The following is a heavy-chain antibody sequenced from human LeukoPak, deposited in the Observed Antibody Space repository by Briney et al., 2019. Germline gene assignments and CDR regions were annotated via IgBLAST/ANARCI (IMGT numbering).Heavy chain of an antibody. CDR3: VRVSSSRGKLDAFDI. CDR1: GYTLTSYG. J-gene: IGHJ3*02. Sequence: GASVKVSCKASGYTLTSYGISWVRQAPGQGLVCMGWTNTYNGNTNHAQDLQDGVTMTIDTSTSTAYMELRSLRSDDTALYYCVRVSSSRGKLDAFDIWGQGTMVTVSS. CDR2: TNTYNGNT. V-gene: IGHV1-18*01. D-gene: IGHD6-6*01.